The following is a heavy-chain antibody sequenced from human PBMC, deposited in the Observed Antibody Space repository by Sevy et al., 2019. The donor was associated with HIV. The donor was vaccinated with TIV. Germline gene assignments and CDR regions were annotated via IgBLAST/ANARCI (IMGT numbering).Heavy chain of an antibody. Sequence: GGSLRLSCAASGFIFSTYTMTWVRQAPGKGLEWVSGISGSGGSTYYADSLTGRFTIFRDNSKSTVHLQMNSLRAEDTAVYYCAKGDRTFYGLDVWGQGTTVTVSS. CDR1: GFIFSTYT. V-gene: IGHV3-23*01. D-gene: IGHD2-15*01. CDR3: AKGDRTFYGLDV. J-gene: IGHJ6*02. CDR2: ISGSGGST.